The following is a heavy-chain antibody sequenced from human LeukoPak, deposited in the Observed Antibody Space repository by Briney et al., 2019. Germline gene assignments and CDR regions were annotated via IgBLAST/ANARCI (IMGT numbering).Heavy chain of an antibody. D-gene: IGHD3-22*01. Sequence: GGSLRLSCAASGFSFTDAWMSWVRQAPGRGLEWVGRIKSKADGGRAEYAATVKGRFFISRDDAKSTLYVQMNRLRTEDTAVYYCTTEKDLYYYDSSGYFHWGQGSLVTVSS. V-gene: IGHV3-15*01. CDR2: IKSKADGGRA. CDR3: TTEKDLYYYDSSGYFH. J-gene: IGHJ4*02. CDR1: GFSFTDAW.